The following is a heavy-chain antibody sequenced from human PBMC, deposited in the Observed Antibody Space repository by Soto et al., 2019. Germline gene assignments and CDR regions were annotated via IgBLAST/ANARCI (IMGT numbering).Heavy chain of an antibody. CDR2: ISYDGSNK. CDR1: GFTFSSYG. Sequence: PGGSLRLSCAASGFTFSSYGMHWVRQAPGKGLEWVAVISYDGSNKYYADSVKGRFTISRDNSKNTLYLQMNSLRAEDTAVYYCAKPKSIWSGRTPATSLDYWGQGTLVTVSS. J-gene: IGHJ4*02. CDR3: AKPKSIWSGRTPATSLDY. D-gene: IGHD3-3*01. V-gene: IGHV3-30*18.